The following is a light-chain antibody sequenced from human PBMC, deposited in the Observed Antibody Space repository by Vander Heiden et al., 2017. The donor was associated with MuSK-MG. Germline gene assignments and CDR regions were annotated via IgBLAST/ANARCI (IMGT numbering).Light chain of an antibody. CDR2: QNS. CDR3: QAWNSALWV. Sequence: SYELTQPPSVSVSPGKTASITCSGDELGNKYACWHQQKPGPAPWLCMYQNSKRAAGIPECFSGSDSATTATPTISGTQAVDEYYYYCQAWNSALWVFGRGTKLTVL. CDR1: ELGNKY. J-gene: IGLJ3*02. V-gene: IGLV3-1*01.